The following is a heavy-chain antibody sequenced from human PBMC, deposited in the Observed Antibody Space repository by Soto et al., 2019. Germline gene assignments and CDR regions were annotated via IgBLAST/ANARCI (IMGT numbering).Heavy chain of an antibody. CDR2: INPDGSEK. V-gene: IGHV3-7*01. D-gene: IGHD3-22*01. J-gene: IGHJ4*02. CDR1: GFTFSSYW. Sequence: EVHLVESGGGLVLPGGSLRLSCAASGFTFSSYWMSWVRQTPGKGLEWVGNINPDGSEKYYVDSVRGRFTISRDNAVNSLYMQMTSLRAEDTAVSYCARTMTARTDDYWGQGTLVTVSS. CDR3: ARTMTARTDDY.